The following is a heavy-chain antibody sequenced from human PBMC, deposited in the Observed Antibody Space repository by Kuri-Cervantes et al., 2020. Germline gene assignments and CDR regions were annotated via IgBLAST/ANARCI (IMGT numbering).Heavy chain of an antibody. D-gene: IGHD2-15*01. CDR1: GYSFSSYG. Sequence: ASVKVSCKASGYSFSSYGISWVRQAPGQGLEWMGWISAYNGNTYYAHKAQGRVTMTTDTSTSTAYMELRSLRSDDTAVYYCATASGYCSGGSCPNWGQGTLVTVSS. CDR2: ISAYNGNT. CDR3: ATASGYCSGGSCPN. J-gene: IGHJ4*02. V-gene: IGHV1-18*01.